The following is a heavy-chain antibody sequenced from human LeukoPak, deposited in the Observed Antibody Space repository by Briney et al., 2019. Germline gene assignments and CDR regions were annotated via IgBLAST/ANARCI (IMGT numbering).Heavy chain of an antibody. CDR1: GFTFSSYA. D-gene: IGHD3-22*01. CDR2: ISGSGGST. CDR3: AKVARYYDSSGEIDY. Sequence: GGSLRLSCAASGFTFSSYAMSWVRQAPGKGLEWVSAISGSGGSTYYADSVKGRFTISRDNSRNTLYLQMNSLRAEDTTVYYCAKVARYYDSSGEIDYWGQGTLVTVSS. V-gene: IGHV3-23*01. J-gene: IGHJ4*02.